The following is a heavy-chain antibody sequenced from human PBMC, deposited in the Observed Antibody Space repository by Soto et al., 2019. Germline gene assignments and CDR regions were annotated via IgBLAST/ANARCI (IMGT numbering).Heavy chain of an antibody. Sequence: PGGSLRLSCAASGFTFSSYSMNWVRQAPGKGLEWVSSISSSSSYIYYADSVKGRFTISRDNAKNSLYLQMNSLRAEDTAVYYCARDHERFLEWLRQYYYYYMDVWGKGTTVTVSS. D-gene: IGHD3-3*01. CDR3: ARDHERFLEWLRQYYYYYMDV. CDR2: ISSSSSYI. V-gene: IGHV3-21*01. CDR1: GFTFSSYS. J-gene: IGHJ6*03.